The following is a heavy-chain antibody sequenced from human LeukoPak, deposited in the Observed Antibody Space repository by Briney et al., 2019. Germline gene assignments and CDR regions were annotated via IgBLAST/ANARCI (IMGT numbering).Heavy chain of an antibody. CDR3: ASLIFGYCSGGSCTDY. V-gene: IGHV3-30*19. CDR2: ISYDGSNK. CDR1: GFTFSDYG. J-gene: IGHJ4*02. D-gene: IGHD2-15*01. Sequence: PGGSLRLSCAASGFTFSDYGMHWVRQAPGKGLEWVAVISYDGSNKYYADSVKGRFTISRDNSKNTLYLQMNSLRAEDTAVYYCASLIFGYCSGGSCTDYWGQGTLVTVSS.